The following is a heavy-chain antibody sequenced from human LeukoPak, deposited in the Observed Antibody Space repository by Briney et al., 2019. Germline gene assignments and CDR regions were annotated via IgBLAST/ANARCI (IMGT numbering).Heavy chain of an antibody. Sequence: GGSLRLSCAASGFTFRSYAMSWVRQAPRKGLEWVSAISGSGGSTYYADSVKGRFTISRDNSKNTLYLQMNSLRAEDTAVYYCAKDRDSSGWYTFDYWGQGTLVTVSS. CDR3: AKDRDSSGWYTFDY. V-gene: IGHV3-23*01. CDR1: GFTFRSYA. J-gene: IGHJ4*02. D-gene: IGHD6-19*01. CDR2: ISGSGGST.